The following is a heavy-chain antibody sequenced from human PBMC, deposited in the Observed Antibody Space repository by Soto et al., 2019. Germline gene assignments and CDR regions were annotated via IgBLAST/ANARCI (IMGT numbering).Heavy chain of an antibody. CDR1: GFTFSSYA. V-gene: IGHV3-23*01. Sequence: GGSLRLSCAASGFTFSSYAMSWVRQAPGKGLEWVSAISGSGGSTYYADSVKGRFTISRDNSKNTLYLQMNSLRAEDTAVYYCAKDVDIVATAVTDYFDYWGQGTPVTVSS. D-gene: IGHD5-12*01. J-gene: IGHJ4*02. CDR2: ISGSGGST. CDR3: AKDVDIVATAVTDYFDY.